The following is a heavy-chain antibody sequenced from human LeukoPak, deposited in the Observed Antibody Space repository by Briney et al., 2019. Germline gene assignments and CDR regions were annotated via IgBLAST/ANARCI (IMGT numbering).Heavy chain of an antibody. J-gene: IGHJ4*02. CDR1: GGSISSGDYY. D-gene: IGHD2-8*02. Sequence: SETLSPTCTVSGGSISSGDYYWSWIRQPPGKGLEWIGYINYSGTTYYNPSLKSRITISVDTSKSQFSLRLTSVTAADTAVYYCARARSCTGGKCFRSFDYWGQGTLVTVSS. CDR2: INYSGTT. V-gene: IGHV4-30-4*08. CDR3: ARARSCTGGKCFRSFDY.